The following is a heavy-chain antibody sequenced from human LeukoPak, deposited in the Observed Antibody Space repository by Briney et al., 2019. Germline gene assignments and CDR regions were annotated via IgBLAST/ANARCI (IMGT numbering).Heavy chain of an antibody. CDR3: ARPHDYGDYYYFDY. CDR1: GYSFTSYW. D-gene: IGHD4-17*01. V-gene: IGHV5-51*01. Sequence: GESLKISSKGSGYSFTSYWIGWVRQMPGKGLEWMGIIYPGDSDTRYSPSFQGQVTISADKSISNAYLQWSSLKASDTAVYYCARPHDYGDYYYFDYWGQGTLVTVSS. CDR2: IYPGDSDT. J-gene: IGHJ4*02.